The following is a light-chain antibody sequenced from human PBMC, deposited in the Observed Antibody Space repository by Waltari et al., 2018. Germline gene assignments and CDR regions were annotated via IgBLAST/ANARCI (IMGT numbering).Light chain of an antibody. V-gene: IGLV1-44*01. CDR1: SSTIGVNV. CDR2: TND. CDR3: AVWDDNLSGVV. Sequence: QSVLAQPPSVSGPPGQRVTIFCSGASSTIGVNVVNWYQHLPGTSPRLLIFTNDQRPSGVPDRFSGSKSGTSASLAISGLQSEDEGHYYCAVWDDNLSGVVFGAGTQVTVL. J-gene: IGLJ1*01.